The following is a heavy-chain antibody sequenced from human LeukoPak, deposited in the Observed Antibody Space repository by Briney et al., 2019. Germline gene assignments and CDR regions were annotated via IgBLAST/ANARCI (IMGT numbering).Heavy chain of an antibody. V-gene: IGHV3-74*01. Sequence: GGSLRLSCAASGFTFSNYWMHWVRQAPGKGLVWVSRISSNESSTTYADSVKGRFTISRDNAKNTLYLKMNTLRAEDTAIYFCARGGFTGTSCPYFDYWGQGTLVTVSS. CDR2: ISSNESST. CDR1: GFTFSNYW. J-gene: IGHJ4*02. D-gene: IGHD2-2*01. CDR3: ARGGFTGTSCPYFDY.